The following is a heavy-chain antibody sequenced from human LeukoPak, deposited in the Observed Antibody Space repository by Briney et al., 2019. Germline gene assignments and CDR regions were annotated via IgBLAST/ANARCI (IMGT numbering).Heavy chain of an antibody. J-gene: IGHJ4*02. CDR2: IRYDGSNK. Sequence: GGSLRLSCAASGFTFSSYGMHWVRQAPGKGLEWVAFIRYDGSNKYYADSVKGRFTISRDNSKNTLYLQMNSLRAEDTAVHYCAKDGAYYYDSSGYPRVWGQGTLVTVSS. D-gene: IGHD3-22*01. V-gene: IGHV3-30*02. CDR3: AKDGAYYYDSSGYPRV. CDR1: GFTFSSYG.